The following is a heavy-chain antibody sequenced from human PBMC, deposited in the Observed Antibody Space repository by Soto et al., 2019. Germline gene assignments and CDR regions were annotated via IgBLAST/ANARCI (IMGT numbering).Heavy chain of an antibody. CDR1: GFTFSSYS. CDR2: ISSSSSTI. CDR3: AKEQTHSQADTSSIFDY. V-gene: IGHV3-48*02. Sequence: EVQLVESGGGLVQPGGSLRLSCAASGFTFSSYSMNWVRQAPGKGLEWVSYISSSSSTIYYADSVKGRFTISRDNAKNSMYLKMNSLRDEDTAVYYCAKEQTHSQADTSSIFDYWGQGTLVTVSS. D-gene: IGHD2-2*01. J-gene: IGHJ4*02.